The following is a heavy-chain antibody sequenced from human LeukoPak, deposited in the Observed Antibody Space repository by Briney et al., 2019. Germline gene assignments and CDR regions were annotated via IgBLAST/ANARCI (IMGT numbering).Heavy chain of an antibody. D-gene: IGHD2-15*01. V-gene: IGHV1-69*13. CDR3: AGIGSMHYYYGMDV. CDR2: IIPIFGTA. Sequence: SVKVSCKASGYTFTSYAISWVRQAPGQGLEWMGGIIPIFGTANYAQKFQGRVTITADESTSTAYMELSSLRSEDTAVYYCAGIGSMHYYYGMDVWGQGTTVTVSS. CDR1: GYTFTSYA. J-gene: IGHJ6*02.